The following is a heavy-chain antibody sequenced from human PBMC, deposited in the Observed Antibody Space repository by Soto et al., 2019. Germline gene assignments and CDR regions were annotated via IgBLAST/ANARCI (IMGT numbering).Heavy chain of an antibody. CDR1: GCPFSSYS. CDR2: INSISTTI. CDR3: ARATSGSFDALDM. J-gene: IGHJ3*02. V-gene: IGHV3-48*02. Sequence: PGGSLRLSCAASGCPFSSYSMNWVRQAPGKGLEWLSYINSISTTIYYADSVKGRFTISRDNSKNTVYLQMNSLRDEDTAVYYCARATSGSFDALDMWGQGTMVTVSS. D-gene: IGHD1-26*01.